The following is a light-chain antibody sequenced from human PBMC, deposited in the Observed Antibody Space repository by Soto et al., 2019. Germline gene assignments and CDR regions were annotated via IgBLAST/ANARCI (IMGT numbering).Light chain of an antibody. CDR2: DAS. Sequence: DIQMTQSPSTLSASVGDRVTITCRASQSISSWLAWYQQKPGKAPKLLIYDASSLESGVPSRFSGSGSGTEFTLTISNLQSDDFATYYCQQYNSYLTFGGGTKVEIK. J-gene: IGKJ4*01. CDR3: QQYNSYLT. V-gene: IGKV1-5*01. CDR1: QSISSW.